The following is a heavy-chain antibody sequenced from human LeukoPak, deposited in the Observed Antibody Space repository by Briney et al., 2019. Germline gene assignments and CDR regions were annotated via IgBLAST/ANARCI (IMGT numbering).Heavy chain of an antibody. J-gene: IGHJ4*02. Sequence: SVKVSCKASGGTFSSYAISWVRQAPGQGPEWMGRIIPILGIANYAQKFQGRVTITADKSTSTAYMELSSLRSEDTAVYYCARAVFLGYCSSTSCPRPFDYWGQGTLVTVSS. D-gene: IGHD2-2*01. V-gene: IGHV1-69*04. CDR2: IIPILGIA. CDR3: ARAVFLGYCSSTSCPRPFDY. CDR1: GGTFSSYA.